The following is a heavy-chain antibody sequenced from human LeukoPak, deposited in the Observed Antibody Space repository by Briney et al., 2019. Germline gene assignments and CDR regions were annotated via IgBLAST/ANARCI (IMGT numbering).Heavy chain of an antibody. CDR1: GFTFSTYE. Sequence: GGSLRLSCAASGFTFSTYEMNWVRQAPGKGLEWLSYISSSGSSIYSADSVKGRFTISRDNARNSLYLQMNSLRAEDTAVYYCARGLVVAATPPYSYYGMDVWGKGTTVTVSS. J-gene: IGHJ6*04. D-gene: IGHD2-15*01. V-gene: IGHV3-48*03. CDR3: ARGLVVAATPPYSYYGMDV. CDR2: ISSSGSSI.